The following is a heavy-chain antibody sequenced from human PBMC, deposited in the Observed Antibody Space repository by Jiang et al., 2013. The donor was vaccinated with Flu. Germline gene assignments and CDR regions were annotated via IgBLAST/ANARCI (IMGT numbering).Heavy chain of an antibody. V-gene: IGHV4-39*01. CDR3: VRSMSTSGGSNWFDP. CDR1: GASIAYSGHV. Sequence: TLSLTCGVSGASIAYSGHVLGLDPPAPREGTGVDCEYLLYGTTYYSPSLSSRLSISVDTSKNLFSLKLNSVTGADTAVYYCVRSMSTSGGSNWFDPWGQGIQVTVSS. CDR2: LLYGTT. J-gene: IGHJ5*02. D-gene: IGHD3-16*01.